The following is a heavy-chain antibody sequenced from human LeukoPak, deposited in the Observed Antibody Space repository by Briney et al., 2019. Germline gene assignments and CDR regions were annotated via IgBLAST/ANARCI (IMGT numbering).Heavy chain of an antibody. Sequence: PSQTLSLTCTVFGASISSDAYYWGWIRQHPGQGLEWIGYFYGSGTTYYNPSLKSRVIISLDTSKNQFSLNLSSVTAADTAVYFCATDRTGYFFDDWGQGTLVTVSS. CDR3: ATDRTGYFFDD. J-gene: IGHJ4*02. CDR2: FYGSGTT. V-gene: IGHV4-31*03. CDR1: GASISSDAYY.